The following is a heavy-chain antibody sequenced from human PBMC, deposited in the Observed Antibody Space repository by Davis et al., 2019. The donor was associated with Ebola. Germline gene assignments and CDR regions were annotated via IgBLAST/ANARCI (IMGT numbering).Heavy chain of an antibody. D-gene: IGHD2-2*01. CDR1: GFTFDMFA. CDR3: AKTKAPMANRAPPAGLDS. CDR2: ITGRGGDT. J-gene: IGHJ4*02. Sequence: PGGSLRLSCVASGFTFDMFAMNWVRQAPGMGLEWVSTITGRGGDTYYADSVQGRFTISRDNSGDTVNLQMNSLRAEDTAVYYCAKTKAPMANRAPPAGLDSWGQGTLVTVAS. V-gene: IGHV3-23*01.